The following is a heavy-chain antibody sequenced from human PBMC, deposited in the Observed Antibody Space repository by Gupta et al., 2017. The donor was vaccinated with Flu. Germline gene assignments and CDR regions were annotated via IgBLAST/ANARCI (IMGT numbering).Heavy chain of an antibody. V-gene: IGHV3-74*01. CDR3: TREGSSGWYGGFDS. J-gene: IGHJ4*02. D-gene: IGHD6-19*01. Sequence: EVQLVESGGGLVQPGGSLRLSCAASGFTFSSHWMHWVRQAPGKGLVWVSRINGDGNGTTYADFVKGRFTISRDTAKNTLYLQMNSLRVEDMAVYYCTREGSSGWYGGFDSWGQGTLVTVSS. CDR1: GFTFSSHW. CDR2: INGDGNGT.